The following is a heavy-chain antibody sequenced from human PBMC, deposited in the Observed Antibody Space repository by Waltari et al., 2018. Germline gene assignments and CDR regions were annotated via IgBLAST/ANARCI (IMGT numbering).Heavy chain of an antibody. D-gene: IGHD3-22*01. CDR1: GYTFTSYA. V-gene: IGHV1-3*01. J-gene: IGHJ4*02. CDR3: ARDYYDSSGYYNQVDY. Sequence: QVQLVQSGAEVKKPGASVKVSCKASGYTFTSYAMHWVRQAPGQRLEWMGWINAGNGNTKYAQKFQGRVTITRDTSASTAYMELSSLRSEDTAVYYCARDYYDSSGYYNQVDYWGQGTLVTVSS. CDR2: INAGNGNT.